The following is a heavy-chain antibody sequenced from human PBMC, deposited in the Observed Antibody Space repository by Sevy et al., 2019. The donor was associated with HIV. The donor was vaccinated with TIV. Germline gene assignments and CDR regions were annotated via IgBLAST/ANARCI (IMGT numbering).Heavy chain of an antibody. J-gene: IGHJ4*02. V-gene: IGHV3-23*01. CDR3: AKDFVPWADHGVSDY. CDR2: ISGSGGST. Sequence: GGSLRLSCAASGFTFSSYAMSWVRQAPGKGLEWVSAISGSGGSTYYADSVKGRFTISRYNSKNTLYLQMNSLRAEDTAVYYCAKDFVPWADHGVSDYWGQGTLVTVSS. D-gene: IGHD6-6*01. CDR1: GFTFSSYA.